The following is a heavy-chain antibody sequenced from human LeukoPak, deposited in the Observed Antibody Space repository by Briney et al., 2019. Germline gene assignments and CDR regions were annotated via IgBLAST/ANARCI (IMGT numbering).Heavy chain of an antibody. V-gene: IGHV4-39*07. Sequence: KTSETLSLTCTVSGGSISSSSYYWGWIRQPPGKGLEWIGSIYHSGSTNYNPSLKSRVTISVDTSKNQFSLKLSSVTAADTAVYYCARDRYSSGWYGENWFDPWGQGTLVTVSS. CDR1: GGSISSSSYY. D-gene: IGHD6-19*01. CDR3: ARDRYSSGWYGENWFDP. J-gene: IGHJ5*02. CDR2: IYHSGST.